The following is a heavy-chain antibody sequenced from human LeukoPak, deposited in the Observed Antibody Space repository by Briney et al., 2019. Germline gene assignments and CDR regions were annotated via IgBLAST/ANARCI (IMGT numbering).Heavy chain of an antibody. CDR1: GGSISSSSYY. J-gene: IGHJ4*02. CDR2: IYYSGST. D-gene: IGHD2-21*01. CDR3: ARVNAGGGDCYGPPCWTFDY. V-gene: IGHV4-39*07. Sequence: SETLSLTCTVSGGSISSSSYYWGCIRQPPGKGLECIGSIYYSGSTNYNPSLKSRVTISVDTSKNQFSLKLSSVTAADTAVYYCARVNAGGGDCYGPPCWTFDYWGQGTLVTVSS.